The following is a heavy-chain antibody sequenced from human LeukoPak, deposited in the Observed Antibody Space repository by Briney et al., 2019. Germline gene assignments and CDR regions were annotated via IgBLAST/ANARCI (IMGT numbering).Heavy chain of an antibody. CDR3: ERETEVYYYDSSGYYYFDY. CDR1: GGSISSYY. D-gene: IGHD3-22*01. V-gene: IGHV4-4*07. Sequence: SETLSLTCTVSGGSISSYYWSWIRQPAGKGLECIGRIYTSGSTNYNPSLKSRVNMSVDTSKNQFSLKLSCVTAVDTAVYYCERETEVYYYDSSGYYYFDYWGQGTLVTVS. J-gene: IGHJ4*02. CDR2: IYTSGST.